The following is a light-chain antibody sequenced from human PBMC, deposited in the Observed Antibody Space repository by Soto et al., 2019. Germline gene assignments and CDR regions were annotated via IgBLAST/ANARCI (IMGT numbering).Light chain of an antibody. Sequence: QSVLTQPHSASGAPGQGISISCSGSSSNIGGNSVSWYRQVPGTAPKLLIFSNHQRPPGVPDRFSGSKSGTSASLAISGRQSEDEADYYCSTWDDSLRGLVFGGGTQLTVL. CDR3: STWDDSLRGLV. J-gene: IGLJ2*01. CDR2: SNH. V-gene: IGLV1-44*01. CDR1: SSNIGGNS.